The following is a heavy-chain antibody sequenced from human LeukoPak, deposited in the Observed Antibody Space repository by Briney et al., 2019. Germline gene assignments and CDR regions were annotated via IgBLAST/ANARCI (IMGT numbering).Heavy chain of an antibody. D-gene: IGHD2-2*01. Sequence: PSETLSLTCAVYGGSFSGYYWSWIRQPPGKGLEWIGEINHSGSTNYNPSLKSRVTISVDTSKNQFSLKLSSVTAADTAVYYCARSIVPVASRFDYWGQGTLVTVSS. CDR2: INHSGST. CDR1: GGSFSGYY. V-gene: IGHV4-34*01. CDR3: ARSIVPVASRFDY. J-gene: IGHJ4*02.